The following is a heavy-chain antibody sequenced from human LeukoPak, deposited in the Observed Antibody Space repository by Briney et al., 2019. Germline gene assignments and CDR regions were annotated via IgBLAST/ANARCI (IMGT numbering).Heavy chain of an antibody. J-gene: IGHJ6*02. Sequence: GGSLRLSCAAPGFMFHDYAIHWVRQAPGKGLEWVSYISSSGSTIYYADSVKGRFTISRDNAKNSLYLQMNSLRAEDTAVYYCARDRGYGSGSSYGMDVWGQGTTVTVSS. D-gene: IGHD3-10*01. CDR2: ISSSGSTI. CDR1: GFMFHDYA. V-gene: IGHV3-48*03. CDR3: ARDRGYGSGSSYGMDV.